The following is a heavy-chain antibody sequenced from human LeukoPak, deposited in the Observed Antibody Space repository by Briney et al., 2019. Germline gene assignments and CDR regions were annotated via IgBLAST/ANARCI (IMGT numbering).Heavy chain of an antibody. D-gene: IGHD6-13*01. Sequence: SETLSLTCAVYGGSFSGYYWSWIRQPPGKGLEWIGEINHSGSTNYNPSLKSRDTISVDTSKNQFSLKLSSVTAADTAVYYCARGRSEGIAAAGFDYWGQGTLVTVSS. CDR1: GGSFSGYY. V-gene: IGHV4-34*01. CDR2: INHSGST. CDR3: ARGRSEGIAAAGFDY. J-gene: IGHJ4*02.